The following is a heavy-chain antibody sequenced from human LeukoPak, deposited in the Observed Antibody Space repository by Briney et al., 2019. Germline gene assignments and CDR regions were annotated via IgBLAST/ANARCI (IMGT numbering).Heavy chain of an antibody. D-gene: IGHD6-19*01. CDR3: ARLGSGWAIDY. CDR2: IWYDGSNK. V-gene: IGHV3-33*01. J-gene: IGHJ4*02. Sequence: GGSLRLSCAASGFTFSSYGILWVRQAPGKGLEWVAVIWYDGSNKYYADSVKGRFTISRDQSKNTEYLQMNSLRADDTAVYYCARLGSGWAIDYWGQGTLVTVSS. CDR1: GFTFSSYG.